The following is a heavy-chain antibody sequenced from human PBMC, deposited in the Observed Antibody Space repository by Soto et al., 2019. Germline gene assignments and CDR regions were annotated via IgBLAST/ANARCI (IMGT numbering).Heavy chain of an antibody. CDR2: IYPGDSDT. CDR3: ARTGPYSSSSGVYYYYYFGMDV. D-gene: IGHD6-6*01. J-gene: IGHJ6*02. V-gene: IGHV5-51*01. CDR1: GYSFTSYW. Sequence: PGESLKISCKGSGYSFTSYWIGWVRQMPGKGLEWMGIIYPGDSDTRYSPSFQGQVTISADKSISTAYLQWSSLKASDTAMYYCARTGPYSSSSGVYYYYYFGMDVWGQGTTVTVPS.